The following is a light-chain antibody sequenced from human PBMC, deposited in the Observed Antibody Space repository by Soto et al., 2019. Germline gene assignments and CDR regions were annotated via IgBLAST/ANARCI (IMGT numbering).Light chain of an antibody. J-gene: IGKJ1*01. V-gene: IGKV3-20*01. CDR2: GAS. Sequence: EIVLTQSPGTLSLSPGERATLSCRASQSVSSSYLAWYQQKPGQAPRLLIYGASSRATGIPDRFSGSGSGTDFTLTISRLEPEDFAVYYCQQDGSLPRTF. CDR1: QSVSSSY. CDR3: QQDGSLPRT.